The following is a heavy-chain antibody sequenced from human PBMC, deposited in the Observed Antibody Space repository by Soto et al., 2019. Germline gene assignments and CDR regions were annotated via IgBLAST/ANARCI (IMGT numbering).Heavy chain of an antibody. CDR1: GFTCSDYW. V-gene: IGHV3-74*03. CDR3: ARDDSGSMFFEY. D-gene: IGHD6-19*01. J-gene: IGHJ4*02. CDR2: IKGDGTNI. Sequence: EVQLVESAGGLVQPGGSLRLSGATSGFTCSDYWKHWVRQAPGKGLVWVSQIKGDGTNIQYAYSVKDRFTIARDNATSTLYLQMNSLSDADTAVYYRARDDSGSMFFEYWGQGILVTVAS.